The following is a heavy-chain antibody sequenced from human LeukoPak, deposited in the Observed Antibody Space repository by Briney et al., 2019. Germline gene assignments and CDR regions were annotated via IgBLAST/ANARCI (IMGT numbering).Heavy chain of an antibody. CDR3: AREAYSSGWSIWDC. Sequence: PGGSLRLSCAASGFTFFTYTMNWVRQAPGKGLEWVSYISSSVSTIFYADSVKGRFTISRDNAKNSLYLQMNSLRVEDTAVYYCAREAYSSGWSIWDCWGQGTLVTVSS. V-gene: IGHV3-48*03. D-gene: IGHD6-19*01. CDR1: GFTFFTYT. J-gene: IGHJ4*02. CDR2: ISSSVSTI.